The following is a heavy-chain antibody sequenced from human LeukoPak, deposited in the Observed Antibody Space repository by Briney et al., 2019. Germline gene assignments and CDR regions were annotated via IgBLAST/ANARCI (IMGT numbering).Heavy chain of an antibody. CDR1: GGTFSNCG. V-gene: IGHV1-69*05. CDR3: ARGLDAKGPDYYFYYMDV. J-gene: IGHJ6*03. Sequence: ASVKVSCKASGGTFSNCGINWVRQAPGQGLEWMGGIIPIFATANYAREFQGRVTFTTDDSTSTAYMELSSLRSEDTATYYCARGLDAKGPDYYFYYMDVWGEGTTVTVSS. CDR2: IIPIFATA. D-gene: IGHD2-15*01.